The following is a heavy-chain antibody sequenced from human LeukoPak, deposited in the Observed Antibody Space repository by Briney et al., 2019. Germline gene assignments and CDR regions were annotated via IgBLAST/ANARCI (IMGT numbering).Heavy chain of an antibody. D-gene: IGHD2-15*01. CDR2: INPNSGVT. V-gene: IGHV1-2*02. Sequence: ASVKVSCKSSGYTFTGYYIHWVRQAPEQGLEWMGWINPNSGVTNYAQKFQGRVTMTRDTSITTVYMELSRLRSDDTAVYYCARDLGYFSGTLDDWGQGTLVTVSS. J-gene: IGHJ4*02. CDR1: GYTFTGYY. CDR3: ARDLGYFSGTLDD.